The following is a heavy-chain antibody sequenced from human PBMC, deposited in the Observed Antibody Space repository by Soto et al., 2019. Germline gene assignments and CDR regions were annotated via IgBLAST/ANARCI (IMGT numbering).Heavy chain of an antibody. J-gene: IGHJ4*02. Sequence: QVQLVESGGGLVQPGGSLRLSCAASGFTFSNHYMKWIRQAPGKGLEWVSKISGSGAKIYYADSVKGRFTVSRDNAKKSLYMQMASLRAEDTAVNYWASESFYYASEYWGQGTLLTVSS. CDR2: ISGSGAKI. CDR3: ASESFYYASEY. V-gene: IGHV3-11*01. CDR1: GFTFSNHY. D-gene: IGHD3-10*01.